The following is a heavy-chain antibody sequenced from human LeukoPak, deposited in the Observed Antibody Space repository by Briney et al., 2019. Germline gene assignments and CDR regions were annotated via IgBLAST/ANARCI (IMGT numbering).Heavy chain of an antibody. CDR3: ARAGVWGSLWGYYYYMDV. V-gene: IGHV4-4*07. J-gene: IGHJ6*03. CDR1: GGSLSSYY. Sequence: SETLSLTCTVSGGSLSSYYWSWIRQPAGKGLEWIGRIYTSGSTNYNPSLKSRVTMSVDTSKNQFSLKLSSVTAADTAVYYCARAGVWGSLWGYYYYMDVWGKGTTVTVSS. D-gene: IGHD3-16*01. CDR2: IYTSGST.